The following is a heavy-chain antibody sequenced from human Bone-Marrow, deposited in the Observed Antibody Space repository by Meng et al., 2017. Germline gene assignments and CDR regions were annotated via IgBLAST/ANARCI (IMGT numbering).Heavy chain of an antibody. CDR1: GFTFSSYS. D-gene: IGHD6-6*01. V-gene: IGHV3-21*04. CDR3: AKYTNSSRRCAMDV. J-gene: IGHJ6*02. CDR2: ISSSSSYI. Sequence: GGSLRLSCAASGFTFSSYSMNWVRQAPGKGLEWVSSISSSSSYIYYADSVKGRFTISRDNSKNTLYLQMNSLGVEDTAIYYCAKYTNSSRRCAMDVWGQGTTVTVSS.